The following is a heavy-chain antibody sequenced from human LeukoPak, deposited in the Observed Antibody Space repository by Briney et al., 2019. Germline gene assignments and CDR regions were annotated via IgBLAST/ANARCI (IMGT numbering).Heavy chain of an antibody. CDR2: INHSGST. J-gene: IGHJ4*02. D-gene: IGHD6-19*01. V-gene: IGHV4-34*01. CDR1: GGSFSGYY. Sequence: SGTLSLTCAVYGGSFSGYYWSWIRQPPGKGLEWIGEINHSGSTNYNPSLKSRVTISVDTSKNQFSLKLSSVTATDTAVYYCARARQWLDPDYWGQGTLVTVSS. CDR3: ARARQWLDPDY.